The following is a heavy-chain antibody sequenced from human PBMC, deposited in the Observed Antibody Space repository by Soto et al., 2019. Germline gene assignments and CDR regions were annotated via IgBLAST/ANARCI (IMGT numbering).Heavy chain of an antibody. J-gene: IGHJ5*01. D-gene: IGHD1-7*01. Sequence: SGPTLVNPTQTLTLTCTFSGFSLSTSGMCVSWIRQPPGKALEWLALIDWDDDKYYSTSLKTRLTISKDTSKNQVVLTMTNMDPVDTATYYCARGIYNWNYVRWFDSWGQGTLVTVSS. CDR3: ARGIYNWNYVRWFDS. CDR1: GFSLSTSGMC. CDR2: IDWDDDK. V-gene: IGHV2-70*01.